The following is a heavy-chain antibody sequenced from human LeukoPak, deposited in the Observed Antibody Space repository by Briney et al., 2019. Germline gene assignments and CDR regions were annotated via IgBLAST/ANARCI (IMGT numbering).Heavy chain of an antibody. D-gene: IGHD4-17*01. CDR1: GGTSSSYA. J-gene: IGHJ5*02. Sequence: ASVKVSCKASGGTSSSYAISWVRQAPGQGLEWMGGIIPIFGTANYAQKFQGRVTITTDESTSTAYMELSSLRSEDTAVYYCARGYLDDYGDYGDVGWFDPWGQGTLVTVSS. V-gene: IGHV1-69*05. CDR2: IIPIFGTA. CDR3: ARGYLDDYGDYGDVGWFDP.